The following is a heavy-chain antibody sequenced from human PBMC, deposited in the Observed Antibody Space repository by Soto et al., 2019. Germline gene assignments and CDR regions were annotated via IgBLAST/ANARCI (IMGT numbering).Heavy chain of an antibody. CDR2: INPDSADT. Sequence: QVQLVQSGAELKKPGAAVRVSCQASGYTFYGYHVFWVRQAPGQGLEWVGWINPDSADTSYAPKFPGRVTMTIDTSISTAYMELSCLRSDDTAVYYCSTRLPGDFWGQGTLVTVSS. CDR1: GYTFYGYH. D-gene: IGHD2-15*01. J-gene: IGHJ4*02. CDR3: STRLPGDF. V-gene: IGHV1-2*02.